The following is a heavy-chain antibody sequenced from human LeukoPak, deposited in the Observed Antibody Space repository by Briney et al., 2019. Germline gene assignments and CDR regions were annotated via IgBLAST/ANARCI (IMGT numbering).Heavy chain of an antibody. J-gene: IGHJ4*02. CDR1: EFTFSSHG. CDR3: AKPFGFLEWLYGGYFDS. D-gene: IGHD3-3*01. CDR2: VSSDGINT. Sequence: GGSLRLSCAASEFTFSSHGMSWVRQAPGKGLEWVSAVSSDGINTYYTDSLKGRFTISRDNSKNTVFLQMHSLTAEDTAVYYCAKPFGFLEWLYGGYFDSWGQGTLVTVSS. V-gene: IGHV3-23*01.